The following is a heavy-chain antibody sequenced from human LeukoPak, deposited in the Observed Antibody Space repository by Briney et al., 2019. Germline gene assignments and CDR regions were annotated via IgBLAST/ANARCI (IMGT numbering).Heavy chain of an antibody. D-gene: IGHD3-3*01. V-gene: IGHV3-30-3*01. CDR1: GFTFSSYA. CDR2: ISYDGSNK. Sequence: GGSLRLSCAASGFTFSSYAMHWVRQAPGKGLEWVAVISYDGSNKYYADSVKGRFTISRDNSKNTLYLQMNSLRAEDTAVYYCAHSIFGVVILVGMDVWGQGTTVTVSS. J-gene: IGHJ6*02. CDR3: AHSIFGVVILVGMDV.